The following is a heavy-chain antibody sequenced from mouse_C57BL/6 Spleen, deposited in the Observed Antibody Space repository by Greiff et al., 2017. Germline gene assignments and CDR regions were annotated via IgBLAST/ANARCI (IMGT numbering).Heavy chain of an antibody. Sequence: VQLQQPGAELVMPGASVKLSCKASGYTFTSYWMHWVKQRPGQGLEWIGEIDPSDSYTNYNQKFKGKSTLTVDKSSSTAYMQLSSLTSEDSAVYYCAALRRFAYWGQGTLVTVSA. CDR3: AALRRFAY. CDR2: IDPSDSYT. CDR1: GYTFTSYW. D-gene: IGHD2-4*01. J-gene: IGHJ3*01. V-gene: IGHV1-69*01.